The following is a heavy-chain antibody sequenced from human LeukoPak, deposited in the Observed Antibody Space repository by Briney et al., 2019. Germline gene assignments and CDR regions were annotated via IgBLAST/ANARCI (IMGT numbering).Heavy chain of an antibody. CDR1: GVTFSSFA. D-gene: IGHD2-15*01. CDR2: ISGSGDST. V-gene: IGHV3-23*01. CDR3: AKDLLSGGNCYSIFHY. J-gene: IGHJ4*02. Sequence: PGGSLRLSCAASGVTFSSFAMHWLRQAPGKGLEWVSGISGSGDSTYYADSVKGRFTISRDNSKNTLYLQMNSLRAEDTAVYYCAKDLLSGGNCYSIFHYWGQGTLVTVSS.